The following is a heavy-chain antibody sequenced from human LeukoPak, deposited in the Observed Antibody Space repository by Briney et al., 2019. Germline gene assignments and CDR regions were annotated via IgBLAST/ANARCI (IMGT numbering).Heavy chain of an antibody. V-gene: IGHV3-21*01. Sequence: PGGSLTLSCAASGFTFSTYSMNWVRQPPGKGLELVSSITSSSSYLYYADSVKGRFTISRDNAKSSLYLQMNSLRAEATAVYYCARDLYGSGWSYPHFDYWGQGTLVTVSS. CDR3: ARDLYGSGWSYPHFDY. CDR2: ITSSSSYL. J-gene: IGHJ4*02. D-gene: IGHD6-19*01. CDR1: GFTFSTYS.